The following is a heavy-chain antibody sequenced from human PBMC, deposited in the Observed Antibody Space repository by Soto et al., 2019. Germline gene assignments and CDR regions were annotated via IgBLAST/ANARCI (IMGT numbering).Heavy chain of an antibody. D-gene: IGHD7-27*01. Sequence: SETLSLTCTVSGGSVSSGSYYWSWIRQPPGKGLEWIGYIYYSGSTNYNPSLKSRVTISVDTSKNQFSLKLSSVTAADTAVYYCARAPGDTRPDAFDIWGQGTMVTVSS. CDR2: IYYSGST. CDR1: GGSVSSGSYY. J-gene: IGHJ3*02. CDR3: ARAPGDTRPDAFDI. V-gene: IGHV4-61*01.